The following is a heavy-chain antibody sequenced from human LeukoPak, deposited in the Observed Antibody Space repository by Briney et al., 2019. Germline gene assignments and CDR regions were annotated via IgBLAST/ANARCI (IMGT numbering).Heavy chain of an antibody. CDR3: AREAVYYDSSGYNPNYYFDY. J-gene: IGHJ4*02. CDR1: GFTFSSYS. D-gene: IGHD3-22*01. CDR2: ISSSSSTI. V-gene: IGHV3-48*02. Sequence: GGSPRLSCAASGFTFSSYSMNWVRQAPGKGLEWVSYISSSSSTIYYADSVKGRFTISRDNAKNSLYLQMNSLRDEDTAVYYCAREAVYYDSSGYNPNYYFDYWGQRTLVTVSS.